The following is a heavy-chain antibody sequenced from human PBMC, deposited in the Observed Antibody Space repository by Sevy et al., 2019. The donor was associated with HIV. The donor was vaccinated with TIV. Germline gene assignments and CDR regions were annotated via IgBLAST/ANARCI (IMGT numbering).Heavy chain of an antibody. CDR3: AYTDCSTSNCYP. J-gene: IGHJ1*01. V-gene: IGHV1-2*02. CDR1: GYTFTAHY. Sequence: ASVKVSCKASGYTFTAHYMHWVRQAPGQGPEWMGWINPNSGDTTYAQKFQGRVTMTRDTSLTTAYMELNSLTFDDTAVYYCAYTDCSTSNCYPWGQGTLVTVSS. D-gene: IGHD2-2*01. CDR2: INPNSGDT.